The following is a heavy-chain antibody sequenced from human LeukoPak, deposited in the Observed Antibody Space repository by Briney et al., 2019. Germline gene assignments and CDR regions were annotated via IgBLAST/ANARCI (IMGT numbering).Heavy chain of an antibody. D-gene: IGHD4-17*01. V-gene: IGHV4-39*07. CDR3: ARGPRIRFTVTTPRSSYMDV. J-gene: IGHJ6*03. CDR1: GGSISSSSYY. Sequence: SSETLSLTCTVSGGSISSSSYYWGWTRQPPGKGLEWIGSIYYSGSTYYNPSLKSRVTISVDTSKNQFSLKLSSVTAADTAVYYCARGPRIRFTVTTPRSSYMDVWGKGTTVTVSS. CDR2: IYYSGST.